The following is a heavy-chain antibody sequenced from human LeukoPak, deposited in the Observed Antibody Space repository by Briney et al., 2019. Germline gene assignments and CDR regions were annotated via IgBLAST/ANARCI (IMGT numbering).Heavy chain of an antibody. Sequence: SETLSLTCAVYGGSFSGYYWSWIRQPPGEGLEWIGEINHSGSTNYNPSLNSRVTISVDTSKKQFSLKLTSVTAADTAVYYCAGRVGATIWTGMEFWGQGTLVTVSS. CDR3: AGRVGATIWTGMEF. J-gene: IGHJ4*02. V-gene: IGHV4-34*01. CDR1: GGSFSGYY. CDR2: INHSGST. D-gene: IGHD1-26*01.